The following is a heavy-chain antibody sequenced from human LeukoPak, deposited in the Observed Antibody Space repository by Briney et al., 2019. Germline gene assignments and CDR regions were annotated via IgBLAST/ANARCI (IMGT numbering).Heavy chain of an antibody. Sequence: GGSLRLSCAASGFTFSSYAMSWVRQAPGKGLVWVSAISGSGGSTYYADSVKGRFTISRDNSKNTLYLQMNSLRAEDTAVYYCAKDLTMIVVAIFDYWGQGTLVTVSS. CDR1: GFTFSSYA. J-gene: IGHJ4*02. CDR3: AKDLTMIVVAIFDY. D-gene: IGHD3-22*01. V-gene: IGHV3-23*01. CDR2: ISGSGGST.